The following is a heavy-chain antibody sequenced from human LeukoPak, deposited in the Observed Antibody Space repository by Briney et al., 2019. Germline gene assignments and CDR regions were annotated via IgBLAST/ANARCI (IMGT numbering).Heavy chain of an antibody. D-gene: IGHD4-17*01. CDR2: ISSSSSYI. CDR1: GFTFSSYS. Sequence: PGGSLRLSCAASGFTFSSYSMNWVRQAPGKGLEWVSSISSSSSYIYYADSVKGRFTISRDNAKNSLYLRMNSLRAEDTAVYYCARADYGDYGDAFDIWGQGTMVTVSS. J-gene: IGHJ3*02. CDR3: ARADYGDYGDAFDI. V-gene: IGHV3-21*01.